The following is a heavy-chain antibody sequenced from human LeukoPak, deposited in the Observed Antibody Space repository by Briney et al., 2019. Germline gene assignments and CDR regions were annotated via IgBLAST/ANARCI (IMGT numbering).Heavy chain of an antibody. D-gene: IGHD5-18*01. CDR1: GYTFTSYD. J-gene: IGHJ4*02. CDR2: TNPNSGNT. V-gene: IGHV1-8*01. CDR3: ARDDTAMADY. Sequence: GASVTVSCKASGYTFTSYDINWVRQATGQGLEWMGWTNPNSGNTGYAQKFQGRVTMTRNTSISTAYMELSSLRSGDTAVYYCARDDTAMADYWGQGTLVTVSS.